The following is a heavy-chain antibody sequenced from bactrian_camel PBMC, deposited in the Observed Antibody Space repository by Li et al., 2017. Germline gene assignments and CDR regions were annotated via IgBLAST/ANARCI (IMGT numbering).Heavy chain of an antibody. D-gene: IGHD2*01. CDR3: AAVRRIVAREACRGEGASEFDV. V-gene: IGHV3S25*01. CDR2: IYTGGGST. CDR1: RSTYSMRC. Sequence: QLVESGGGSLEAGGSLRLACAASRSTYSMRCMAWFRRAPGKEPEGVASIYTGGGSTYYTDSVKGRFTISQDRAKDTVYLQMDSQKPEDTAMYYCAAVRRIVAREACRGEGASEFDVWGQGTQVTVS. J-gene: IGHJ4*01.